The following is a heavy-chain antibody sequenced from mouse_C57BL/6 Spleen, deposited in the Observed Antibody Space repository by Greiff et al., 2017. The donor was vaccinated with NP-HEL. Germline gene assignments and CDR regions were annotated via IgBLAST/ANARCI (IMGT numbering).Heavy chain of an antibody. V-gene: IGHV2-2*01. Sequence: VMLVESGPGLVQPSQSLSITCTVSGFSLTSYGVHWVRQSPGKGLEWLGVIWSGGSTDYNAAFISRLSISKDNSKSQVFFKMNSLQADDTAIYYCASYGWFAYWGQGTLVTVSA. D-gene: IGHD1-1*01. J-gene: IGHJ3*01. CDR2: IWSGGST. CDR1: GFSLTSYG. CDR3: ASYGWFAY.